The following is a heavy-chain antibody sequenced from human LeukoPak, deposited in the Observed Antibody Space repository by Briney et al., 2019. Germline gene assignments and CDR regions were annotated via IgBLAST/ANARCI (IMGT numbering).Heavy chain of an antibody. D-gene: IGHD1-26*01. CDR1: GYTFTSYG. CDR3: ARGLGSPVGRNY. J-gene: IGHJ4*02. CDR2: ISAYNGNT. V-gene: IGHV1-18*01. Sequence: ASVKVSCKASGYTFTSYGISWVRQAPGQGLEWMGWISAYNGNTNYAQKFQGRVTMTRNTSISTAYMELSSLRSEDTAVYYCARGLGSPVGRNYWGQGTLVTVSS.